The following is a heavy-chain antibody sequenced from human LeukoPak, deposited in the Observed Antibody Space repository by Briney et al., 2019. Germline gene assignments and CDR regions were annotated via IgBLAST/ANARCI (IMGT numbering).Heavy chain of an antibody. CDR1: GFTFRNYA. CDR2: ISYDGSKK. V-gene: IGHV3-30*04. CDR3: ASESVSGTFGGGGLDV. D-gene: IGHD3-16*01. Sequence: GGSLRLSCAASGFTFRNYAMHWVRQGPGKGLEWVAVISYDGSKKYFADSVKDRFTISRDNSKKTLNLQMNSLSTEDTATYFCASESVSGTFGGGGLDVWGLGTTVIVSS. J-gene: IGHJ6*02.